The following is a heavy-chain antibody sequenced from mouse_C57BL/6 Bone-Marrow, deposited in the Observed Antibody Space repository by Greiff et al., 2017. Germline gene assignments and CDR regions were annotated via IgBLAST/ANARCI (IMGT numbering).Heavy chain of an antibody. Sequence: VQLLQSGAELVKPGASVKMSCTASGFTFTNYSIGWVKQNPGKGLEWIGNFHPYNDDTKYNEKFKGKATLTVEKSSNTVYLKISRLTSDDSAVYYCARSSTCLCYFDYWGQGTTLTVAS. V-gene: IGHV1-47*01. CDR2: FHPYNDDT. CDR1: GFTFTNYS. CDR3: ARSSTCLCYFDY. J-gene: IGHJ2*01. D-gene: IGHD5-1*01.